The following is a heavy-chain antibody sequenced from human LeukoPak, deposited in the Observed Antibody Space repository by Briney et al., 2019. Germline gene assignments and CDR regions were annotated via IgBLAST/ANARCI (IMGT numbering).Heavy chain of an antibody. D-gene: IGHD3-10*01. Sequence: GGSLRLSCVASGFTFSSYSMNWVRQAPGKGLGWVSYISSSGSTIHYVDSVKGRFTISRDNAKSSLYLQMNSLRAEDTAVYYCARSGLHDYWGQGTLVTVSS. CDR3: ARSGLHDY. CDR1: GFTFSSYS. J-gene: IGHJ4*02. CDR2: ISSSGSTI. V-gene: IGHV3-48*04.